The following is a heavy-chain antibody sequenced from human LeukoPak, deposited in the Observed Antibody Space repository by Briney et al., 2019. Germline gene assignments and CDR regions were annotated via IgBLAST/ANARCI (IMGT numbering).Heavy chain of an antibody. Sequence: PGGSLRLSCAASGFTFSSYSMNWVRQAPGKGLEWVSSISSSSSYIYYADSVKGRFTISRDNAKNSLYLQMNSLRAEDTAVYYCARAIAARVTGLSLVVYYYMDVWGKGTTVTVSS. CDR2: ISSSSSYI. CDR1: GFTFSSYS. D-gene: IGHD6-6*01. J-gene: IGHJ6*03. CDR3: ARAIAARVTGLSLVVYYYMDV. V-gene: IGHV3-21*01.